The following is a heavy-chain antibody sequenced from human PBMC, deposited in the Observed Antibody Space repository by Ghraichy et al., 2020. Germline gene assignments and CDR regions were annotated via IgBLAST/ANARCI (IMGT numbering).Heavy chain of an antibody. Sequence: GGSLRLSCAASGFSLLSYAMSWVRQAPGKGLEWVSGLNGGTTYYTDSVKGRFTISRDNSKNTVYLQMNSLRAKDTAVYYCARIRGASNYNALDVWGQGTTVIVSS. CDR2: LNGGTT. CDR1: GFSLLSYA. CDR3: ARIRGASNYNALDV. V-gene: IGHV3-23*01. J-gene: IGHJ6*02. D-gene: IGHD2-8*01.